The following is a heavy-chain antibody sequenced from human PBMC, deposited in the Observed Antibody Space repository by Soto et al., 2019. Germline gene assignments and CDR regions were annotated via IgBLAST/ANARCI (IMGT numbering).Heavy chain of an antibody. CDR3: ARGITIFTV. CDR2: IYYSGST. J-gene: IGHJ6*02. V-gene: IGHV4-30-4*01. D-gene: IGHD3-3*01. Sequence: SETLSLTCTVSGGSISSGDYYWSWIRQPPGKGLEYIGYIYYSGSTYYNPSLKSRVAISVDTSNNQFSLKLSSVTAADTAVYYCARGITIFTVWGQGTTVTVSS. CDR1: GGSISSGDYY.